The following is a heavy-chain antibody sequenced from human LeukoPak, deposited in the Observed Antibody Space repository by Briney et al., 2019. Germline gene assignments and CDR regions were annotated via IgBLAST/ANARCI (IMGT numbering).Heavy chain of an antibody. CDR3: ARGYSTSWTYYLDH. CDR2: IYSAST. D-gene: IGHD6-13*01. J-gene: IGHJ4*02. V-gene: IGHV4-61*01. CDR1: GGSISSGSYY. Sequence: SQTLSLTCTVSGGSISSGSYYWGWLRQPPGTGLEWIGHIYSASTNYNPSLKSRVTISVDTSKNQFSLRLNSVTAADTAVYYCARGYSTSWTYYLDHWGQGALVTVSS.